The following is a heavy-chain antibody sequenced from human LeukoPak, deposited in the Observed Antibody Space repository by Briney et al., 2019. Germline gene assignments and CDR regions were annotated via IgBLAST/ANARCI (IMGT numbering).Heavy chain of an antibody. V-gene: IGHV4-59*08. D-gene: IGHD4-17*01. J-gene: IGHJ4*02. CDR3: ARHPNYGASTWFDY. CDR2: IYYSGST. CDR1: GGSISSCY. Sequence: SETLSLTCTVSGGSISSCYWSWIRQPPGKGLEWIGYIYYSGSTNYNPSLKSRVTISVDTSKNQFSLKLSSVTAADTAVYYCARHPNYGASTWFDYWGQGTLVTVSS.